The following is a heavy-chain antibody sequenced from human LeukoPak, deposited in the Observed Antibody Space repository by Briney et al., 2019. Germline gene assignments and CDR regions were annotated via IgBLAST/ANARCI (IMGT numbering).Heavy chain of an antibody. CDR2: VYYDGRS. CDR1: DIIIYY. V-gene: IGHV4-59*08. Sequence: PSETLSLTCTVSDIIIYYWSWIRQPPEKGLEWIGYVYYDGRSNYNSSLRSRVTMSLDTSKNQFSLKLSSVTAADTAVYYCATPRYSHGYETWGQGTLVTVSS. D-gene: IGHD5-18*01. J-gene: IGHJ4*02. CDR3: ATPRYSHGYET.